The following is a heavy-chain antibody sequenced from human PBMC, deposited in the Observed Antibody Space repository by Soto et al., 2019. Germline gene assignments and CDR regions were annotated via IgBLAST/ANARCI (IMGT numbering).Heavy chain of an antibody. CDR1: GFSFTSYW. CDR2: IKEDGSDK. V-gene: IGHV3-7*04. J-gene: IGHJ4*02. CDR3: ARATIFDF. Sequence: PGGSLRLSCAASGFSFTSYWMSWVRQAPGKGLEWVANIKEDGSDKKYVDSVKGRFTISRDNAKNSLYLQMNSLRAEDTAVYYCARATIFDFWCQGIPVTVSS. D-gene: IGHD1-26*01.